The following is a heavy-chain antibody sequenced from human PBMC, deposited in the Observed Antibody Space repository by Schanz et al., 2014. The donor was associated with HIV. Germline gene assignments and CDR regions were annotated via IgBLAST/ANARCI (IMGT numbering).Heavy chain of an antibody. CDR2: ISYDGTNK. CDR3: AKERITIFGVVITPYFDY. V-gene: IGHV3-30*18. D-gene: IGHD3-3*01. Sequence: QVQLVESGGGVVQPGRSLRLSCAASGFTFDSYGIHWVRQAPGKGLEWVAVISYDGTNKKFADSVKGRFTISRDNSKNTLYLQMNSLRAEDTAVYYCAKERITIFGVVITPYFDYWGQGTLVTVSS. J-gene: IGHJ4*02. CDR1: GFTFDSYG.